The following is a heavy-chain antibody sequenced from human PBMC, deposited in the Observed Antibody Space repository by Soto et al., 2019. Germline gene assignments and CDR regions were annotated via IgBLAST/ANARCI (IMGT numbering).Heavy chain of an antibody. Sequence: QVQLVQSGAEVKKPGSSVKVSCKVSGGTFSTYPINWVRQAPGQGLEFMGGIIPKFGTTNYAQKFRGTVTITADESTSTAYMELNTLRSEDTAVYYCARGDSNSTGWYIWFDPWGQVTLVTVSS. CDR3: ARGDSNSTGWYIWFDP. CDR1: GGTFSTYP. D-gene: IGHD6-19*01. J-gene: IGHJ5*02. CDR2: IIPKFGTT. V-gene: IGHV1-69*01.